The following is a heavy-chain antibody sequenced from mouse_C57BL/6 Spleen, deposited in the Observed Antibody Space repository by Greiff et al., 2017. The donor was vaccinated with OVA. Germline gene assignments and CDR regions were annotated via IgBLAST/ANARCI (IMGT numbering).Heavy chain of an antibody. V-gene: IGHV1-52*01. Sequence: QVHVKQPGAELVRPGSSVKLSCKASGYTFTSYWMHWVKQRPIQGLEWIGNIDPSDSETHYNQKFKDKATLTVDKSSSTAYMQLSSLTSEDSAVYYCARDGNYLFDYWGQGTTLTVSS. CDR2: IDPSDSET. J-gene: IGHJ2*01. D-gene: IGHD2-1*01. CDR1: GYTFTSYW. CDR3: ARDGNYLFDY.